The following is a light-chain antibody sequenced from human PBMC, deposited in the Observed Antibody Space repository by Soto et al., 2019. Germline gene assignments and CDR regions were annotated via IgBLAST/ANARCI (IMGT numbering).Light chain of an antibody. Sequence: QLVLTQSPSASASLGASVKLTCTLSSGHSSYAIAWHQQQPEKGPRYLMKLNSDGSHSKGDGIPDRFSGSSSGAERYLTISSLQSEDEADYYCQTGGTGILFGTGTKVTVL. CDR1: SGHSSYA. CDR3: QTGGTGIL. V-gene: IGLV4-69*01. CDR2: LNSDGSH. J-gene: IGLJ1*01.